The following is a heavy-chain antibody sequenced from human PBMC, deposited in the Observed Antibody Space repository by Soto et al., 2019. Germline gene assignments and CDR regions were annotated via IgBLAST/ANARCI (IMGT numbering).Heavy chain of an antibody. V-gene: IGHV3-33*01. D-gene: IGHD2-2*01. J-gene: IGHJ6*02. CDR3: ARDQQGQLLPYYYYYYGMDV. CDR2: IWYDGSNK. CDR1: GFTFSSYG. Sequence: GGSLRLSCAASGFTFSSYGMHWVRQAPGKGLEWVAVIWYDGSNKYYADSVKGRFTISRDNSKNTLYLQMNSLRAEDTAVYYCARDQQGQLLPYYYYYYGMDVWGQGTTLTVSS.